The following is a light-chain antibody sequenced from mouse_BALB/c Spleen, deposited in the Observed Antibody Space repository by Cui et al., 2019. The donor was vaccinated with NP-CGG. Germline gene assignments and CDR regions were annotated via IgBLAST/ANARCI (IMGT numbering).Light chain of an antibody. J-gene: IGLJ1*01. CDR2: GTN. Sequence: AVVTHESSLTTSPGETVTLTCRSSTGAVTTSNYANWVQEKPDHLFTGLIGGTNNRAPGVPARFSGSLIGDKAALTITGVQTEDEAIYFCALWYSNHWVFGGGTKLTVL. CDR1: TGAVTTSNY. CDR3: ALWYSNHWV. V-gene: IGLV1*01.